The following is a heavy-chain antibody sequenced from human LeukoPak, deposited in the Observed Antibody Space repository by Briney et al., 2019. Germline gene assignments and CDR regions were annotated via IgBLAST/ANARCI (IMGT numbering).Heavy chain of an antibody. CDR1: GFTLSSHS. CDR3: ARDRVSWNYLSSVDY. Sequence: PGGSLRLSCVVSGFTLSSHSINWVRQAPGKGLEWVSSISSSSSYIYYADSVKGRFTISRDNAKNSLYLQMNSLRAEDTAVYYCARDRVSWNYLSSVDYWGQGTLVTVSS. V-gene: IGHV3-21*01. D-gene: IGHD1-7*01. J-gene: IGHJ4*02. CDR2: ISSSSSYI.